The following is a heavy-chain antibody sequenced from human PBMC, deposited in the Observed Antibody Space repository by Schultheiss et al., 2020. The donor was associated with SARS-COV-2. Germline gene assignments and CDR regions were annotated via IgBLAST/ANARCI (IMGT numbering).Heavy chain of an antibody. J-gene: IGHJ4*02. Sequence: GGSLRLSCAASGFTFSNSDMNWVRQAPGKGLEWVSSISSSSSYIYYADSVKGRFTISRDNAKNSLYLQMNSLRAEDTAVYYCARDKMLDTAGGNDYWGQGTLVTVSS. CDR3: ARDKMLDTAGGNDY. D-gene: IGHD5-18*01. CDR2: ISSSSSYI. CDR1: GFTFSNSD. V-gene: IGHV3-21*01.